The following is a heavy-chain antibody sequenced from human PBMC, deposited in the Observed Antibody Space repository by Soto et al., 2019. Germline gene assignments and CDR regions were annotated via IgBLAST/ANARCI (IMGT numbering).Heavy chain of an antibody. J-gene: IGHJ6*02. CDR1: GFTFSSYW. CDR3: ARARRGRITIFSRYDYYGMDV. V-gene: IGHV3-74*01. Sequence: EVQLVESGGGLVQPGGSLRLSCAASGFTFSSYWMHWVRQAPGKGLVWVSRINSDGSSTSYADSVKGRFTISRDNAKNTLYLQMNSLRAEDTAVYYCARARRGRITIFSRYDYYGMDVWGQGTTVTVSS. D-gene: IGHD3-9*01. CDR2: INSDGSST.